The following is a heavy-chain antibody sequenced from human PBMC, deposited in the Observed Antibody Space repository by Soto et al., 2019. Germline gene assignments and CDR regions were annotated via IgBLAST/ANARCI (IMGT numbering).Heavy chain of an antibody. D-gene: IGHD3-16*01. CDR1: GFTFSTYD. CDR3: PRGVLTFGGVNY. J-gene: IGHJ4*02. Sequence: QVQLVESGGSVVQPGRSLTLSCAASGFTFSTYDMHWVRQAPGEGLEWVAVISYDGSNQYYADSVKGRFTISRDNSKNTLYLQMNSLRVEDTAVYYCPRGVLTFGGVNYWGQGTLVTVSS. V-gene: IGHV3-30-3*01. CDR2: ISYDGSNQ.